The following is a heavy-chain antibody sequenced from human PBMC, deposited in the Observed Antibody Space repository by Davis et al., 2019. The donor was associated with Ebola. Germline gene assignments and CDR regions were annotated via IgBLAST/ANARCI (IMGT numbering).Heavy chain of an antibody. J-gene: IGHJ4*02. Sequence: HSQTLSLTCAISGDSVSGNSGAWNWIRQSPSRGLEWLGRTYYNSKWYNDYAVAVKSRITINPDTAKNQFSLQLNSVTPEDTAVYYCAKGWFRYFDNWGQGTLVTVSS. D-gene: IGHD3-10*01. CDR2: TYYNSKWYN. V-gene: IGHV6-1*01. CDR1: GDSVSGNSGA. CDR3: AKGWFRYFDN.